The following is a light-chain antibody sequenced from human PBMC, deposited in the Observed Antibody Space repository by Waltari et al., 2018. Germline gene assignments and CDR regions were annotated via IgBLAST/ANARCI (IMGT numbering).Light chain of an antibody. Sequence: QSALTQPASVSGSPGQSITISCTGTSSDVGTYNLVSWYQQHPGKAPKFMIYEVSKRPSGVSNRFSGSKSGNTASLTISGLQAEDEAAYYCCSYAGSSTWVFGGGTKLTDL. CDR1: SSDVGTYNL. J-gene: IGLJ3*02. V-gene: IGLV2-23*02. CDR3: CSYAGSSTWV. CDR2: EVS.